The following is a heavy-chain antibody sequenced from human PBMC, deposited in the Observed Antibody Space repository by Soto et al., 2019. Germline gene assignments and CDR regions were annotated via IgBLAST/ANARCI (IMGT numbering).Heavy chain of an antibody. CDR1: GGTLSSFT. CDR2: IIPTLERR. CDR3: ARDGSKYYGSENYYNEWFDP. Sequence: QVQLVQSGAEVKKPGSSVKVSCKVSGGTLSSFTISWVRQAPGQGLEWMGRIIPTLERRNYAQRFQGRVTMTSDISTTTAYMELSSLRSDDTAVYFCARDGSKYYGSENYYNEWFDPWGQGTLVTVSS. V-gene: IGHV1-69*08. D-gene: IGHD3-10*01. J-gene: IGHJ5*02.